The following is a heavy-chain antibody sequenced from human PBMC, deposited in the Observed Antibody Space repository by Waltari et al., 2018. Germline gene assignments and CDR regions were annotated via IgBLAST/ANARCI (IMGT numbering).Heavy chain of an antibody. CDR2: IIPILGIA. Sequence: QVQLVQSGAEVKKPGSSVKVSCKASGGTFSSYTISWVRQAPGQGLEWMGRIIPILGIANYEQKFQGRVTMTADKSTSTAYMELSSLRSEDTAVYYCARSGGELPPYWGQGTLVTVSS. V-gene: IGHV1-69*02. CDR1: GGTFSSYT. J-gene: IGHJ4*02. D-gene: IGHD1-26*01. CDR3: ARSGGELPPY.